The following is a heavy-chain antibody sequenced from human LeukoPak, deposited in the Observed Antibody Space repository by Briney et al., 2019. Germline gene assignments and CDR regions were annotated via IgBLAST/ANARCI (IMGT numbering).Heavy chain of an antibody. D-gene: IGHD2/OR15-2a*01. J-gene: IGHJ3*02. CDR3: ARHPNTFDI. CDR1: GGTFSGYY. V-gene: IGHV4-59*08. Sequence: SETLSLTCAVYGGTFSGYYWSWIRQPPGKGLEWIGYIYYSGSTNYNPSLKSRVTISVDTSKNQFSLKLSSVTAADTAVYYCARHPNTFDIWGQGTMVTVSS. CDR2: IYYSGST.